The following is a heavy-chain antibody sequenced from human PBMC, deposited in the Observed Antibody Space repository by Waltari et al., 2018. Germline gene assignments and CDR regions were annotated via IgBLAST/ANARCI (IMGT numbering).Heavy chain of an antibody. D-gene: IGHD6-13*01. J-gene: IGHJ4*02. Sequence: QVQLVQSGAAVKKPGASVKVSCKASGYTFTSYYMHWVRQAPGQGLEWMGIINPSGGRTSYSKKFQGRVTMTRDTSTSTVYMELTSLRSEDTAVYYCATPGIAAAGAIDYWGQGTLVTVSS. CDR1: GYTFTSYY. CDR2: INPSGGRT. V-gene: IGHV1-46*01. CDR3: ATPGIAAAGAIDY.